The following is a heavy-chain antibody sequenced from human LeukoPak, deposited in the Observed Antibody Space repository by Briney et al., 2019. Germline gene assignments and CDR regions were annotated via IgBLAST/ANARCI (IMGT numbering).Heavy chain of an antibody. Sequence: PSEALSLTCAVYGGSFSGYYWSWIRQPPGKGLEWIGEINHSGSTNYSPSLKSRVTISVDTSKNQFSLKLSSVTDADTAVYYCARGGYGDDYWGQGTLVTVSS. V-gene: IGHV4-34*01. CDR2: INHSGST. CDR3: ARGGYGDDY. J-gene: IGHJ4*02. CDR1: GGSFSGYY. D-gene: IGHD4-17*01.